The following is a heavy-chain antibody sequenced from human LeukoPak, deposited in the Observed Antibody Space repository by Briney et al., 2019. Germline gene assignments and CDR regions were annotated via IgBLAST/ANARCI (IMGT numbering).Heavy chain of an antibody. V-gene: IGHV1-69*06. CDR1: GYTFNNYG. D-gene: IGHD6-19*01. J-gene: IGHJ6*03. CDR3: AREGDSGYSSGWYEAYYYYMDV. Sequence: GASVKVSCKASGYTFNNYGISWVRQAPGQGLEWMGGIIPIFGTANYAQKFQGRVTITADKSTSTAYMELSSLRSEDTAVYYCAREGDSGYSSGWYEAYYYYMDVWGKGTTVTVSS. CDR2: IIPIFGTA.